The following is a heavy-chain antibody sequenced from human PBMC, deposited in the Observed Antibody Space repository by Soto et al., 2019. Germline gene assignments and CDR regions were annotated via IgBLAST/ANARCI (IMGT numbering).Heavy chain of an antibody. CDR3: ARDNVGGRGDYTPYYFDY. V-gene: IGHV1-69*13. D-gene: IGHD4-17*01. CDR1: GGTFSSYA. CDR2: IIPIFGTA. J-gene: IGHJ4*02. Sequence: GASVKVSCKASGGTFSSYAISWVRQAPGQGLEWMGGIIPIFGTANYAQKFQGRVTITADESTSTAYMELSSLRSEDTAVYYFARDNVGGRGDYTPYYFDYWGQGTLVTVSS.